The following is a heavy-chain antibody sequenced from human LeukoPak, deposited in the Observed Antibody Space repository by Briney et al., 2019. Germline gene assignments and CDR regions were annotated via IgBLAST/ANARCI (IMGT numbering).Heavy chain of an antibody. CDR3: ARPRRPYDYVWGSYRYRDDAFDI. J-gene: IGHJ3*02. Sequence: ASVKVSCKASGYTFTSYDINWVRQATGQGLEWMGWMNPNSGNTGYAQKFQGRVTMTRNTSTSTAYMELSSLRSEDTAVYYCARPRRPYDYVWGSYRYRDDAFDIWGQGTMVTVSS. V-gene: IGHV1-8*01. CDR1: GYTFTSYD. D-gene: IGHD3-16*02. CDR2: MNPNSGNT.